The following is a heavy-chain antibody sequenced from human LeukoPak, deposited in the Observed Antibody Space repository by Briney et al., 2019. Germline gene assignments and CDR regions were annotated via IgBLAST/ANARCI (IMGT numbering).Heavy chain of an antibody. CDR2: IYDYLAP. V-gene: IGHV4-59*08. Sequence: SEPLSLTCNVSGGSISGHYWTWIRQPPGKGLEFIGFIYDYLAPNYNPSLKSRVTMSVDTSKNQLSLKLSSVTAADTAVYYCARRRITIFDMDVWGQGTTVTISS. CDR1: GGSISGHY. J-gene: IGHJ6*02. D-gene: IGHD3-3*01. CDR3: ARRRITIFDMDV.